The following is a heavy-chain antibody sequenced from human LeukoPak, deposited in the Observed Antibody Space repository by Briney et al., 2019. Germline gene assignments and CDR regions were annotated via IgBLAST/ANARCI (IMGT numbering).Heavy chain of an antibody. CDR3: ARHINTPAQYSYGSGAYTDAFDI. Sequence: SETLSLTCSVSGGSISSSNYYWPWIRQPPGKGLEWIGSIYYSGDTFYNPSLKSRVTMSVDTSKNQFSLNLNSVTAADTAVYYCARHINTPAQYSYGSGAYTDAFDIWGQGTMVTVSS. CDR2: IYYSGDT. D-gene: IGHD3-10*01. V-gene: IGHV4-39*01. CDR1: GGSISSSNYY. J-gene: IGHJ3*02.